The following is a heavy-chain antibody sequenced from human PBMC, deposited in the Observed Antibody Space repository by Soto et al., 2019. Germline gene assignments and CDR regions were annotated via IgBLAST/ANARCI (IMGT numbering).Heavy chain of an antibody. CDR3: AKDSIGIVGATTFDY. V-gene: IGHV3-23*01. D-gene: IGHD1-26*01. CDR2: ISGSGGST. Sequence: EVQLLESGGGLVQPGGSLRLSCAASGFTFSSYAMSWVRQAPGKGLEWVSAISGSGGSTYYADSVKGRFTISRDKSKNTLYLQMNSLRAEDTAVYYCAKDSIGIVGATTFDYWGQGTLVTVSS. CDR1: GFTFSSYA. J-gene: IGHJ4*02.